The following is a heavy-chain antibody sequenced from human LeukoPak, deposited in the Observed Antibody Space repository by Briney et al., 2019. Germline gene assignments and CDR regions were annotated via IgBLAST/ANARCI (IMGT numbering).Heavy chain of an antibody. Sequence: ASVKVSCEASGYSFTTYHIHWVRQAPGQGLEWIGIIKDSGTTIYPQKFQGRVTMTRDTSTSTVYMEVSSLRSEDTAVYYCARESPHTFYFDYWGQGTLVTVSS. J-gene: IGHJ4*02. V-gene: IGHV1-46*01. CDR3: ARESPHTFYFDY. CDR2: IKDSGTT. D-gene: IGHD3-16*01. CDR1: GYSFTTYH.